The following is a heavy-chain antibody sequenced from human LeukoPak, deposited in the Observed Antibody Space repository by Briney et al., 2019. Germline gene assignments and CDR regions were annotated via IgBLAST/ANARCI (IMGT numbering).Heavy chain of an antibody. D-gene: IGHD3-22*01. CDR1: GYTFTSYG. J-gene: IGHJ4*02. CDR2: INTNTGNP. Sequence: GASVKVSCKASGYTFTSYGISWVRQAPGQGLEWMGWINTNTGNPTYAQGFTGRFVFSLDTSVSTAYLQISSLKAEDTAVYYCARAYYYESSGPPETSGYFDYWGQGTLVTVSS. CDR3: ARAYYYESSGPPETSGYFDY. V-gene: IGHV7-4-1*02.